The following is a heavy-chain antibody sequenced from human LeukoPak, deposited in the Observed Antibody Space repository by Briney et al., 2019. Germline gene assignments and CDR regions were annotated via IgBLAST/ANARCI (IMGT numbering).Heavy chain of an antibody. Sequence: GASVKVSCKASGYTFTSYGISWVRQAPGQGLEWMGWISGYNGKTNYAQNLQGRVTLTTDTSTSTAYMELRSLRSGDTAVYYCARSQASAAADYFDYWGQGTLVTVSS. CDR2: ISGYNGKT. CDR1: GYTFTSYG. J-gene: IGHJ4*02. D-gene: IGHD6-13*01. V-gene: IGHV1-18*01. CDR3: ARSQASAAADYFDY.